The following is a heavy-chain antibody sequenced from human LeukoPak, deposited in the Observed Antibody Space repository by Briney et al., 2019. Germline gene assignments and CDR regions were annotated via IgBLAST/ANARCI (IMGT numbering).Heavy chain of an antibody. Sequence: GASVKVSCKTSGYTFTGYYMHWVRQAPGQGLEWMGWINPNSSVANYAQRFQGRVTMTTDTSISAAYMELWWLTSDDTAVYYCARERGGNSPFDSWGQGTLVTVSS. V-gene: IGHV1-2*02. CDR1: GYTFTGYY. CDR2: INPNSSVA. D-gene: IGHD4-23*01. J-gene: IGHJ4*02. CDR3: ARERGGNSPFDS.